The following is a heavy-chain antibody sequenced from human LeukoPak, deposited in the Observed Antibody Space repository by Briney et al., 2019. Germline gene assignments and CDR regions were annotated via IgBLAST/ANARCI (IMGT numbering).Heavy chain of an antibody. Sequence: ASVKVSCKASGYTFTGYYMHWVRQAPGQGLERMGWINPNSGGTNYAQKFQGRVTMTRDTSISTAYMELSRLRSDDTAVYYCARVGTYCGGDCYLRWFDPWGQGTLVTVSS. CDR1: GYTFTGYY. V-gene: IGHV1-2*02. CDR2: INPNSGGT. J-gene: IGHJ5*02. CDR3: ARVGTYCGGDCYLRWFDP. D-gene: IGHD2-21*02.